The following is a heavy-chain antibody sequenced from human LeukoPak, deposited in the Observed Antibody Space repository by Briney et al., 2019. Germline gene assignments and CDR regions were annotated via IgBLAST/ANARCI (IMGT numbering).Heavy chain of an antibody. D-gene: IGHD3-22*01. J-gene: IGHJ4*02. Sequence: GGSLRLSCAASGFTFSSYGMHWVRQAPGKGLEWVAFIRYDGSNKYYANSVKGRFTISRDDSKNTLYLQMNSLRAEDTAVYYCAKDINYYDSSGSVLDYWGQGTLVTVSS. V-gene: IGHV3-30*02. CDR2: IRYDGSNK. CDR3: AKDINYYDSSGSVLDY. CDR1: GFTFSSYG.